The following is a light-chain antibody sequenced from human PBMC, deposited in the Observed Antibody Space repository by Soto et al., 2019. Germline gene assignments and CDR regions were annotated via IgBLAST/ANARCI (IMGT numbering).Light chain of an antibody. Sequence: QSALTKPASVSGSPGQSITISCTGTSRDVGSYNLVSWYQQHPGKAPKLMIYEVSKRPSGVSNRFSGSKSGNTASLTISGLQADDEADYYCCSYTRSSTVVFGGGTKLTVL. CDR1: SRDVGSYNL. CDR3: CSYTRSSTVV. CDR2: EVS. V-gene: IGLV2-23*02. J-gene: IGLJ2*01.